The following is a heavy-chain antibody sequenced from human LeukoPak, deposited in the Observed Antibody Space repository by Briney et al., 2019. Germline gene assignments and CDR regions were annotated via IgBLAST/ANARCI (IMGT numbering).Heavy chain of an antibody. Sequence: GGSLRLSCAASGFTFSSYSMNWVRQAPGKGLEWVSYISSSSSTIYYADSVKGRFTISRDNSKNTLYLQMNSLRAEDTAVYYCAKDQDASFDYWGQGTLVTVSS. CDR2: ISSSSSTI. V-gene: IGHV3-48*01. CDR1: GFTFSSYS. J-gene: IGHJ4*02. D-gene: IGHD5-24*01. CDR3: AKDQDASFDY.